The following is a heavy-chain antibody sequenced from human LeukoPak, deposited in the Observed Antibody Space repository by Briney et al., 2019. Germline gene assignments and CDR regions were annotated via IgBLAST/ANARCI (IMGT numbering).Heavy chain of an antibody. V-gene: IGHV3-20*04. D-gene: IGHD1-1*01. CDR1: GFTFNSYW. CDR2: IDRNGGSI. CDR3: ARAGQYNWNDEKDY. Sequence: GGSLRLSCAASGFTFNSYWMSWVRQAPGKGLEWVSGIDRNGGSIGYADSVKGRFTISRDNAKNSLYLQMNSLRAEDAALYYCARAGQYNWNDEKDYWGQGTLVTVSS. J-gene: IGHJ4*02.